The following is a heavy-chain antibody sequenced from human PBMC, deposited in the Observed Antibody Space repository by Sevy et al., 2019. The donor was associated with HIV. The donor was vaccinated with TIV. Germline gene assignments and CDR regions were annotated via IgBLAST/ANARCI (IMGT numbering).Heavy chain of an antibody. J-gene: IGHJ6*02. D-gene: IGHD2-15*01. CDR1: GFTIRTYN. Sequence: GGSLRLSCAASGFTIRTYNMNWVRQAPGKGLEWVSSISSSSTYIYYADSVKGRFTISRDNAKNSLYLQMSSLRAEDTAVHYCARDLVIPATTDYFYYGMDVWGQGTTVTVSS. CDR3: ARDLVIPATTDYFYYGMDV. CDR2: ISSSSTYI. V-gene: IGHV3-21*01.